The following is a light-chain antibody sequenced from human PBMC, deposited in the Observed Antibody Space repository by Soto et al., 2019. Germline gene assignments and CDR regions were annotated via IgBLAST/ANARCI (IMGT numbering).Light chain of an antibody. CDR3: QQYSNWPPAFT. V-gene: IGKV3-15*01. CDR1: QSVSSN. CDR2: GAS. J-gene: IGKJ3*01. Sequence: EIVMTQSPATLSVSPGERATLSCRASQSVSSNLAWYQQKPGQAPRLLIYGASTRATGIPARSSGSGSGTEFTLTISSLQSEDFAVYSCQQYSNWPPAFTFGPGTKVDIK.